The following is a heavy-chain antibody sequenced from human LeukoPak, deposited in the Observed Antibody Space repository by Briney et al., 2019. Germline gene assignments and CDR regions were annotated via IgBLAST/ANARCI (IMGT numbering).Heavy chain of an antibody. D-gene: IGHD6-13*01. CDR3: AKTPLPYSSSWYDGGYFDY. V-gene: IGHV3-48*04. CDR1: GFTFSSYS. J-gene: IGHJ4*02. CDR2: ISFSSSTI. Sequence: PGGSLRLSCVASGFTFSSYSMKWVRQAPGKGLEWVSYISFSSSTIFYADSVKGRFTISRDNAKNSLYLQMNSLRAEDTALYYCAKTPLPYSSSWYDGGYFDYWGQGTLVTVSS.